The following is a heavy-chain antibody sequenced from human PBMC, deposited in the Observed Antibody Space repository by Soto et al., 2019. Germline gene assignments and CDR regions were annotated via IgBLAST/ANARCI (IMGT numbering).Heavy chain of an antibody. D-gene: IGHD6-6*01. CDR3: ARDQFKQSIVPWFDP. V-gene: IGHV4-30-4*01. Sequence: SETLSLTCTVSGGSISSGDYYWSWIRQPPGKGLEWIGYIYYSGSTYYNPSLKSRVTISVDTSKNQFSLKLSSVTAADTAVYYCARDQFKQSIVPWFDPWGQGTLVTVYS. J-gene: IGHJ5*02. CDR1: GGSISSGDYY. CDR2: IYYSGST.